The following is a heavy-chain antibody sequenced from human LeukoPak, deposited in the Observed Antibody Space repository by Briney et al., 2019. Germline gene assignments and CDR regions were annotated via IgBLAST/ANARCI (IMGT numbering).Heavy chain of an antibody. CDR2: IKQDGSKI. CDR1: GFTFSTYW. V-gene: IGHV3-7*01. Sequence: GGSLRLSCAASGFTFSTYWMSWVRQAPGKGLEWVANIKQDGSKIYYVDSVKGRFTISRDNAKNSLYLQMNSLRAEDTAVYYCARDRAYYDILTGDPFDYWGQGTLVTVSS. CDR3: ARDRAYYDILTGDPFDY. D-gene: IGHD3-9*01. J-gene: IGHJ4*02.